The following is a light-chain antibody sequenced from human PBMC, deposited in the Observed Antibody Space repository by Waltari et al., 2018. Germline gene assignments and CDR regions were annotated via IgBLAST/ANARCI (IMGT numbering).Light chain of an antibody. CDR3: QQYYSYSGYT. J-gene: IGKJ2*01. V-gene: IGKV1-5*03. Sequence: DIQMTQSPSTLSASVGDRVTIPCRASQSISRYLAWYQQKPGKDPKLLIYQTSNLESGVPSRCSGSGSGTEFTLTISSLQSDDFASYYCQQYYSYSGYTFGQGTKLEI. CDR2: QTS. CDR1: QSISRY.